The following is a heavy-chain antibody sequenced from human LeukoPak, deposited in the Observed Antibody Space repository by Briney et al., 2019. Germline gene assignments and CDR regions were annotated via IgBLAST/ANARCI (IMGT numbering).Heavy chain of an antibody. CDR3: ARGEGSLFDY. J-gene: IGHJ4*02. CDR1: GGSFSGYY. CDR2: INHSGST. V-gene: IGHV4-34*01. D-gene: IGHD6-19*01. Sequence: SETLSLTCAVYGGSFSGYYWSWIRHPPGKGLEWIGEINHSGSTNYNPSLKSRVTISVDTSKNQFSLKLSSVTAADTAVYYCARGEGSLFDYWGQGTLVTVSS.